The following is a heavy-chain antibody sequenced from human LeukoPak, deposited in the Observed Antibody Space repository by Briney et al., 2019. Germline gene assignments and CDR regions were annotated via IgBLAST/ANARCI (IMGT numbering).Heavy chain of an antibody. J-gene: IGHJ5*02. Sequence: GESLKISCKGSGYTFTYWIGWVRQMPGKGLEWMGIIYSGDSHTKYSPSFQGRVTISADKSISTAYLQWSSLEASDTAMYYCARHSSSGWFDPWGQGTPVIVSS. CDR2: IYSGDSHT. D-gene: IGHD6-25*01. V-gene: IGHV5-51*01. CDR1: GYTFTYW. CDR3: ARHSSSGWFDP.